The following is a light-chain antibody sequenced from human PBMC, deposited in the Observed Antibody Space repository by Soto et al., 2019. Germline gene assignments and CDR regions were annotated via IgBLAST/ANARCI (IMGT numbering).Light chain of an antibody. J-gene: IGKJ2*03. Sequence: DIQMTQSPSTLSASVGDRVTITCRASETISGWLAWYQQKPGKAPKFLIYDASTLEGGVPSRFSGSGSGTEFSLTISSLQPDDVATYYCQQYNNYPYSFGQGTKLEIK. CDR1: ETISGW. CDR3: QQYNNYPYS. V-gene: IGKV1-5*01. CDR2: DAS.